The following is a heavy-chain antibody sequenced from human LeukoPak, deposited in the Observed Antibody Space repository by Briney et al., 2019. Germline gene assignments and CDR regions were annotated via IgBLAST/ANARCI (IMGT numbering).Heavy chain of an antibody. CDR2: ISGSGVGT. Sequence: GGSLRLSCAASGFTFSSYAMSWVRQAPGKGLEWVSTISGSGVGTYYADSVKGRFTISRDNSKNTLYLQMNSPRAEDTAVYYCAKVTGAYDYVWGSYRLLNFDYWGQGTLVTVSS. D-gene: IGHD3-16*02. J-gene: IGHJ4*02. CDR1: GFTFSSYA. V-gene: IGHV3-23*01. CDR3: AKVTGAYDYVWGSYRLLNFDY.